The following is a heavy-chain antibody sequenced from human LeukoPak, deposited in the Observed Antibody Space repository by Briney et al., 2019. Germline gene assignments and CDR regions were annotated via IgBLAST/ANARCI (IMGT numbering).Heavy chain of an antibody. D-gene: IGHD3/OR15-3a*01. J-gene: IGHJ4*02. Sequence: ASVKVSCKASGYTFTSCYMHWVRQAPGQGLEWMGLINPSGGSTTYAQKFQGRVTMTRDTSTSTVHMELSSLRSEDTAVYYCVRTLISGGHYYFASWGQGTLVTVSS. V-gene: IGHV1-46*03. CDR1: GYTFTSCY. CDR2: INPSGGST. CDR3: VRTLISGGHYYFAS.